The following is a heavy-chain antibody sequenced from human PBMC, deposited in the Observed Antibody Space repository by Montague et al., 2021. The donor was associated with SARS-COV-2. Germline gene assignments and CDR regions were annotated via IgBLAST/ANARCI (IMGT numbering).Heavy chain of an antibody. Sequence: SETLSLTCTVSGGSISSSTYYWAWIRQPPGKGLEWIGSIYYRGSTYYNPSLKSRVFISVDTSKKQLSLTLTSVTAADTAVYYCATQEDPSGGIPGSFDFWGQGTLLSVSS. CDR2: IYYRGST. CDR1: GGSISSSTYY. J-gene: IGHJ4*02. D-gene: IGHD6-19*01. V-gene: IGHV4-39*01. CDR3: ATQEDPSGGIPGSFDF.